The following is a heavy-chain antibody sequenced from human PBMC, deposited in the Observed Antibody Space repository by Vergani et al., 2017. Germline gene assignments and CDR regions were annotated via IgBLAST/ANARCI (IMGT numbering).Heavy chain of an antibody. J-gene: IGHJ2*01. CDR1: GGSISSSSYY. D-gene: IGHD3/OR15-3a*01. CDR2: IYYSGST. V-gene: IGHV4-39*07. CDR3: ARSTGDLWTGYWYFDL. Sequence: QLQLQESGPGLVKPSETLSLTCTVSGGSISSSSYYWGWIRQPPGKGLEWMGSIYYSGSTYYNPSVKSRVTISVDTSNNQFSLKLSSVTAADTAVYYCARSTGDLWTGYWYFDLWGRGTLVTVSS.